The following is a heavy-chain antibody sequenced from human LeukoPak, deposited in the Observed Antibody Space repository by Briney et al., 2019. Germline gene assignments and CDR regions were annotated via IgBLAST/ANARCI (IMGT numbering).Heavy chain of an antibody. V-gene: IGHV1-8*01. CDR1: GYTFTSYD. CDR3: ARTNIAAAGIYYYYMDV. CDR2: MNPNSGNT. D-gene: IGHD6-13*01. Sequence: GASVKVSCKASGYTFTSYDINWVRQATGQGLEWMGWMNPNSGNTGYAQKFQGRVTMTRNTSISTAYMELSSLRSEDTAVYYCARTNIAAAGIYYYYMDVRGKGTTVTISS. J-gene: IGHJ6*03.